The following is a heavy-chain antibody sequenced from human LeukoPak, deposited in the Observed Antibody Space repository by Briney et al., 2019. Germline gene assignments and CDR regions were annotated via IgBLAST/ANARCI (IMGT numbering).Heavy chain of an antibody. D-gene: IGHD3-22*01. CDR3: ARVYYDGPLDY. J-gene: IGHJ4*02. Sequence: GRSLRLSCAASGFTFSSYWMHWVRQAPGKGLVWVSRLNSDGSSTSYADSVKGRFTISRDNAKNTLYLQMNSLRAEDTAVYYCARVYYDGPLDYWGQGTLVTVSS. CDR1: GFTFSSYW. CDR2: LNSDGSST. V-gene: IGHV3-74*01.